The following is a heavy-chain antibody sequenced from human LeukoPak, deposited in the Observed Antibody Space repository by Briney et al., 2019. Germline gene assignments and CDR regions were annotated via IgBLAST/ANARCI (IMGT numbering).Heavy chain of an antibody. Sequence: SETLSLTCTVSGGSVSSGSYYWSWIRQPPGKGLERIGYIYYRGSAKYNPALKSRVTISVDTSKNQFSLKLTSVTAADTAVYYCARGFGDWGLSWFDPWGKGTLVTVSS. J-gene: IGHJ5*02. CDR1: GGSVSSGSYY. CDR2: IYYRGSA. V-gene: IGHV4-61*01. D-gene: IGHD3-10*01. CDR3: ARGFGDWGLSWFDP.